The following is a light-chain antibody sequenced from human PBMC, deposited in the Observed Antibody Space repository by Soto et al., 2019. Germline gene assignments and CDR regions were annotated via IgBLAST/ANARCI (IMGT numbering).Light chain of an antibody. CDR2: AAS. Sequence: IQMTQSPASLSASVGDRVTITCRASQGIRNDLGWYQQKPGKAPKLLIYAASSLGSGVPSRFSGSGSETEFTLTISSLKPDDFATYYCQQFNSYSPTFGQGTKVDIK. V-gene: IGKV1-17*01. CDR1: QGIRND. J-gene: IGKJ1*01. CDR3: QQFNSYSPT.